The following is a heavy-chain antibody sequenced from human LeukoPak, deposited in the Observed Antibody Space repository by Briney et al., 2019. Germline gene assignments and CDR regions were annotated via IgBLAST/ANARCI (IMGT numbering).Heavy chain of an antibody. V-gene: IGHV4-34*01. D-gene: IGHD1-26*01. CDR3: ARGRWEVRFDP. CDR1: GGSFSGYY. J-gene: IGHJ5*02. CDR2: ISHIGST. Sequence: LETLSLTCAVYGGSFSGYYWSWVRQPPGKGLEWIGEISHIGSTNYNPSLESRVTISVDTSKNQFSLKLSSVTAADTAVYYCARGRWEVRFDPWGQGTLVTVSS.